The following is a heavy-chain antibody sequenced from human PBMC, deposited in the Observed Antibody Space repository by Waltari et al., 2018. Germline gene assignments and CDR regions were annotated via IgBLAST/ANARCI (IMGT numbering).Heavy chain of an antibody. J-gene: IGHJ4*02. V-gene: IGHV3-21*01. CDR1: GFTFSSHG. Sequence: EVQLVESGGGLVKPGGSLRLSCAASGFTFSSHGMNWVRQAPGKGLEWVSFISSSSSFIYYADSVKGRFTISRDNARNSLDLQMNSLRAEDTAVYYCARDGDCGGGSCYLDFWGQGTLVTVSS. CDR3: ARDGDCGGGSCYLDF. CDR2: ISSSSSFI. D-gene: IGHD2-15*01.